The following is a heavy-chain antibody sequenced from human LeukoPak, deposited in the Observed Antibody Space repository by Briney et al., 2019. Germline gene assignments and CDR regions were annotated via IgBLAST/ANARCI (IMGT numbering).Heavy chain of an antibody. CDR3: ARGRSPPYDYVWGSYRYESYFDY. V-gene: IGHV4-34*01. CDR1: GGSFSGYY. CDR2: INHSGST. Sequence: SETLSLTCAVYGGSFSGYYWSWIRQPPGKGLEWIGEINHSGSTIYNPSLKSRVTISVDTSKDQFSLKLSSVTAADTAVYYCARGRSPPYDYVWGSYRYESYFDYWGQGTLVTVSS. D-gene: IGHD3-16*02. J-gene: IGHJ4*02.